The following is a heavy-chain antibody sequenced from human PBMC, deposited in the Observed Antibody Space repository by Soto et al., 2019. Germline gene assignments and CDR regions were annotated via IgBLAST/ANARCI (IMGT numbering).Heavy chain of an antibody. Sequence: SETLSLTCTVSNYSISRGYYWGWIRQSPGEGLEWIVSMYHSGTTYYNPSLKSRVTISIDTSKNQFSLKSTSVTSADTAVYFCARVAFGPIDYWGQGTLVTVSS. CDR1: NYSISRGYY. D-gene: IGHD3-16*01. V-gene: IGHV4-38-2*02. CDR3: ARVAFGPIDY. CDR2: MYHSGTT. J-gene: IGHJ4*02.